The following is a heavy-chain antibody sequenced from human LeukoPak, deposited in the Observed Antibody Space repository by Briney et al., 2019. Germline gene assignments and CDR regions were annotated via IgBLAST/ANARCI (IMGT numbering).Heavy chain of an antibody. CDR1: GGTFSSYA. Sequence: SVKVSCKASGGTFSSYAISWVRQAPGQGLDWMGRIIPIFGTANYAQKFQGRVTITTDESTSTAYMELSSLRSEDTAVYYCARTNINWNDVWGQGTLVTVSS. V-gene: IGHV1-69*05. CDR3: ARTNINWNDV. CDR2: IIPIFGTA. J-gene: IGHJ5*02. D-gene: IGHD2-8*01.